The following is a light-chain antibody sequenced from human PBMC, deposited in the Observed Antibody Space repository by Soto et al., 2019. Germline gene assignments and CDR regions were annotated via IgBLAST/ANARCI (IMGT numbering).Light chain of an antibody. Sequence: QSVLTQPASVSGSPGQSSTISCTGTSSDVGGYNYVSWYQQHPGKAPKLMIYEVSNRPSGVSNRFSGSKSGNTASLTISGLQAEDEADYYCSSYTSSSWVFGGGTKLTVL. CDR1: SSDVGGYNY. CDR2: EVS. V-gene: IGLV2-14*01. CDR3: SSYTSSSWV. J-gene: IGLJ3*02.